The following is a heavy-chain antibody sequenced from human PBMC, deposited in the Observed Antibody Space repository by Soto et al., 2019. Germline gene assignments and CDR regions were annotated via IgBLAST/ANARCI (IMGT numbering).Heavy chain of an antibody. Sequence: SETLSLTCTVSGGSISSYYWSWIRQPAGKGLEWIGRIYTSGSTNYNPSLKSRVTMSVDTTKNQFSLKLSSVTAADMSVYYCARWHSYDISGYYYGCYFDYWGQGTLVTVSS. CDR3: ARWHSYDISGYYYGCYFDY. V-gene: IGHV4-4*07. CDR2: IYTSGST. CDR1: GGSISSYY. D-gene: IGHD3-22*01. J-gene: IGHJ4*02.